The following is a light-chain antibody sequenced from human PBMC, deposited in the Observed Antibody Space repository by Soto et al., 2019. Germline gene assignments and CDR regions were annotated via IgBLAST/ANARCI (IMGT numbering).Light chain of an antibody. V-gene: IGKV1-5*01. CDR2: DAS. CDR3: QHYNSYSEA. J-gene: IGKJ1*01. Sequence: DIRLTPSPSTHSASVGDRVTITCRASQSIDQKLAWYQQKPGQAPKLLIFDASTLESGVPSRFSGSGSGTEFTLTISSLQPDDFATYYCQHYNSYSEAFGQGTKVDIK. CDR1: QSIDQK.